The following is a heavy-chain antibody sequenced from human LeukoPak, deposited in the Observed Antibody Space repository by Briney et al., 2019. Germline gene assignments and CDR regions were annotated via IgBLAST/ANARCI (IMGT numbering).Heavy chain of an antibody. CDR1: GFTFSSYA. CDR3: AKVRDRRFWSGPVDY. Sequence: GGSLRLSCAASGFTFSSYAMSWGRQAPGEGVGWVSAITGSGGGTYYAASVRGRFTISRESSKNTTSLRLNSLRAGATAFYYCAKVRDRRFWSGPVDYGGQGPPVTVSS. CDR2: ITGSGGGT. D-gene: IGHD3-3*01. V-gene: IGHV3-23*01. J-gene: IGHJ4*02.